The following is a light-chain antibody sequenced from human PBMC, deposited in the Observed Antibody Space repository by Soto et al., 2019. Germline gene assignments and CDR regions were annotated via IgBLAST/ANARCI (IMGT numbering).Light chain of an antibody. CDR1: QSVSSNY. CDR3: QQYGSSPWT. Sequence: EFVLTQSPDTLSLSPGERATLSCRASQSVSSNYLDWYQQKPGQAPRLLIYGASRRASGIPDRFSGSGSGTDFTLTVSRLKPEDYAVFYCQQYGSSPWTFGQGTKVEVK. V-gene: IGKV3-20*01. J-gene: IGKJ1*01. CDR2: GAS.